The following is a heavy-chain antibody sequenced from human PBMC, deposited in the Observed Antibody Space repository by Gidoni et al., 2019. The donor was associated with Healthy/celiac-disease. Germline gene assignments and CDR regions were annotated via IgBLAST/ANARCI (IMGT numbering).Heavy chain of an antibody. CDR2: ISGSGGST. J-gene: IGHJ4*02. Sequence: EVQLLESRGGLVQPGGSLRLSCAASGFPFSSYAMSWVRQAPGKGLEWVSAISGSGGSTYYADSVKGRFTISRDNSKNTLYLQMNSLRAEDTAVYYCAKDGNPYGDYIFDYWGQGTLVTVSS. D-gene: IGHD4-17*01. CDR3: AKDGNPYGDYIFDY. V-gene: IGHV3-23*01. CDR1: GFPFSSYA.